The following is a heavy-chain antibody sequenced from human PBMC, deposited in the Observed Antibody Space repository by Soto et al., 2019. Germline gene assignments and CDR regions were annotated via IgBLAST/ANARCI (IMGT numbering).Heavy chain of an antibody. J-gene: IGHJ4*02. CDR2: IYTSVNS. CDR1: GDSISNGYYT. CDR3: AIGPSGDKVDY. Sequence: QVQLQESGPGLVEPSQTLSLTCTVYGDSISNGYYTWSWIRQPPGKDLDGIGHIYTSVNSYSNLSLRSRVTVYADTSKNQFSLTLSSVTAADTAVYSCAIGPSGDKVDYWGQGTLVTVSS. D-gene: IGHD3-10*01. V-gene: IGHV4-30-4*01.